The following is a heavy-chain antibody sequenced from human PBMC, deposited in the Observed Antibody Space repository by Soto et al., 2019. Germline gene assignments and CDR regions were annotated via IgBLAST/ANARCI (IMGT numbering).Heavy chain of an antibody. J-gene: IGHJ3*02. CDR3: ARVDQWLTYAFDI. CDR1: GGSFSNYY. CDR2: IYYSGST. Sequence: SETLSLTCTVSGGSFSNYYWSWIRQPPGKGLEWIGYIYYSGSTNYNPSLKSRVTISVDTSKNQFSLNLTSVTAADTAVYYCARVDQWLTYAFDIWGLGTVVTVSS. V-gene: IGHV4-59*01. D-gene: IGHD6-19*01.